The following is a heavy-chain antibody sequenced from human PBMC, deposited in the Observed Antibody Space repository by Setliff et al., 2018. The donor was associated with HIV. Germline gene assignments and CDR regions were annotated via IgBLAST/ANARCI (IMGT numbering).Heavy chain of an antibody. CDR1: GFIFSKYS. Sequence: PGESLTISCAASGFIFSKYSLSWVRQTPGKGLEWVSSLSGSSSYWKYADSVKGRFTISRDNAKNSLYLQMSSLRAEDTAVYYCAREIRAGNYPPYNYYFYMDVWGKGTTVTVSS. V-gene: IGHV3-21*01. CDR3: AREIRAGNYPPYNYYFYMDV. J-gene: IGHJ6*03. CDR2: LSGSSSYW. D-gene: IGHD4-4*01.